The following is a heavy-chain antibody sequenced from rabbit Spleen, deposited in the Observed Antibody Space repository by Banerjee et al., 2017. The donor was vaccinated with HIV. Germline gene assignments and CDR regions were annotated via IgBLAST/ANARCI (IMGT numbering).Heavy chain of an antibody. V-gene: IGHV1S40*01. CDR3: ARNFDL. CDR1: GFSFGSNYY. J-gene: IGHJ4*01. Sequence: QSLEESGGALVKPGASLTLTCTASGFSFGSNYYMCWVRQAPGKGLEWIACIASGDSGYTYYATWATGRFTISKTSSTTVTLQMTSLTAADTATYFCARNFDLWGPGTLVTVS. CDR2: IASGDSGYT.